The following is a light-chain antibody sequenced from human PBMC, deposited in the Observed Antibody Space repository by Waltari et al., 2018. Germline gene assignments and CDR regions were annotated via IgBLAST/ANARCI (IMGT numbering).Light chain of an antibody. CDR3: MQGTHWPYT. CDR2: RVS. Sequence: DVVMTQSPLSLSVTLGQAASISCKSSQSLVHSDGNTHLNWFQQRPGQSPRRQIYRVSNRDSGVPDRFSGSGSGTDFTLKINKVEAEDVGIYYCMQGTHWPYTFGQGTKLDIK. CDR1: QSLVHSDGNTH. V-gene: IGKV2-30*02. J-gene: IGKJ2*01.